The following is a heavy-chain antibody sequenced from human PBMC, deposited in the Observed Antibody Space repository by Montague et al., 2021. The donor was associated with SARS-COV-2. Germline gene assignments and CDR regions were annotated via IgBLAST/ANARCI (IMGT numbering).Heavy chain of an antibody. D-gene: IGHD2-2*01. CDR2: TYYRSKWYN. CDR1: GDSVASNIAT. V-gene: IGHV6-1*01. CDR3: ARIPVGSKYYFDF. J-gene: IGHJ4*02. Sequence: CAISGDSVASNIATWNWIRQSPSSDLEWLVRTYYRSKWYNDYAESVKSRITIDPDTSKHQFSLHLNSVTPEDTAVYYCARIPVGSKYYFDFWGQGTLVTVSS.